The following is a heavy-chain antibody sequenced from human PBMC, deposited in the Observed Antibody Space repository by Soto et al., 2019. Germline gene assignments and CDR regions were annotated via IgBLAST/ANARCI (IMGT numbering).Heavy chain of an antibody. Sequence: ASVKVSCKASGFTFTSSAMQWVRQARGQRLEWIGWIVVGSGNTNYAQKFQERVTITRDMSTSTAYMELSSLRSEDTAVYYCAAGLQGYCSSTSCYDLYYYMDVWGKGTTVTVSS. CDR3: AAGLQGYCSSTSCYDLYYYMDV. V-gene: IGHV1-58*02. J-gene: IGHJ6*03. D-gene: IGHD2-2*01. CDR2: IVVGSGNT. CDR1: GFTFTSSA.